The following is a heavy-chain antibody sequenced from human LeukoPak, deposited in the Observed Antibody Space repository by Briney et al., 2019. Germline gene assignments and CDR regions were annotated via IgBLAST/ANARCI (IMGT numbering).Heavy chain of an antibody. CDR3: ARHQYYDFWSGFFMWYYFDY. CDR1: GYTFTSYG. CDR2: ISAYNGNT. Sequence: ASVKVSCKASGYTFTSYGISWVRQAPGQGLEWMGWISAYNGNTNYAQKLQGRVTMPTDTSTSTAYMELRSLRSDDTAVYYCARHQYYDFWSGFFMWYYFDYWGQGTLVTVSS. V-gene: IGHV1-18*01. D-gene: IGHD3-3*01. J-gene: IGHJ4*02.